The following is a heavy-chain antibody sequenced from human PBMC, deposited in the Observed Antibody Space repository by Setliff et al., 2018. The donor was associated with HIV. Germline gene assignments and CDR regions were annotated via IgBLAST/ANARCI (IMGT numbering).Heavy chain of an antibody. Sequence: SETLSLTCTVSGGSISNYYWGWVRQPPGKGLEWIGYISYSGTTDYNPSLNTRVTISLDTAKKQFSQRLNLVTAGDTALYYCARNTDRYGAIDYWGQGTLVTVSS. CDR2: ISYSGTT. D-gene: IGHD3-9*01. CDR3: ARNTDRYGAIDY. CDR1: GGSISNYY. J-gene: IGHJ4*02. V-gene: IGHV4-59*01.